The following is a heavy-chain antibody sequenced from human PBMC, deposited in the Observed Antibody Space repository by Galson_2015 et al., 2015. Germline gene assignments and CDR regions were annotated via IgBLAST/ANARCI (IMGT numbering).Heavy chain of an antibody. D-gene: IGHD1-26*01. V-gene: IGHV4-39*01. Sequence: GSIYYSGSTYYNPSLKSRVTISVDTSKNQFSLKLSSVTAADTAVYYCARREGWELPNFDAFDIWGHGTMVTVSS. CDR3: ARREGWELPNFDAFDI. J-gene: IGHJ3*02. CDR2: IYYSGST.